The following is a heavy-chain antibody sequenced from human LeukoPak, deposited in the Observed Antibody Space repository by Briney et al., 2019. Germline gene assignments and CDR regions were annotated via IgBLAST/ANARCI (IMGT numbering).Heavy chain of an antibody. CDR3: ARTRITMVRGVPNWFDP. J-gene: IGHJ5*02. V-gene: IGHV4-39*01. CDR1: GGSISSSSYY. Sequence: PSETLSLTCTVAGGSISSSSYYWGWIRQPPGKGLEWIGSIYYSGSTYYNPSLKSRVTISVDASKNQFSLKLSSVTAADTAVYYCARTRITMVRGVPNWFDPWGQGTLVTVSS. CDR2: IYYSGST. D-gene: IGHD3-10*01.